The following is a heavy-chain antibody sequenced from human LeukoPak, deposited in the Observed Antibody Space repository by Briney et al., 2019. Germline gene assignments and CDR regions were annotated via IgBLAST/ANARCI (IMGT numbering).Heavy chain of an antibody. Sequence: GGSLRLSCAASGFTFSSYGMHWVRQAPGKGLEWVAIIWYDGSNKYYADSVKGRFTISRDNSKNTLYLQMNSLRAEDTAVYYCARSTYYDFWSGYPCGMDVWGQGTTVTVSS. D-gene: IGHD3-3*01. CDR2: IWYDGSNK. V-gene: IGHV3-33*01. J-gene: IGHJ6*02. CDR1: GFTFSSYG. CDR3: ARSTYYDFWSGYPCGMDV.